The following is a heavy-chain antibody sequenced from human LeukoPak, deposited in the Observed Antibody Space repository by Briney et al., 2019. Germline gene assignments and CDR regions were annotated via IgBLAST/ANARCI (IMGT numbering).Heavy chain of an antibody. V-gene: IGHV4-39*01. J-gene: IGHJ4*02. CDR2: IYYTGNT. D-gene: IGHD3/OR15-3a*01. CDR3: ARQTGSGLFLLP. Sequence: NPSETLSLTCSVSGVSISSSNPYWGWIRQPPGKGLEWIGSIYYTGNTYYNASVKSQVSISIDTSKNQFSLRLTSVTAADTAVYFCARQTGSGLFLLPGGQGTLVTVSS. CDR1: GVSISSSNPY.